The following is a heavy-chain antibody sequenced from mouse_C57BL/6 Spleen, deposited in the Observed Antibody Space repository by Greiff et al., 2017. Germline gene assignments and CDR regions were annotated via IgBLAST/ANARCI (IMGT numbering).Heavy chain of an antibody. D-gene: IGHD1-1*01. Sequence: VQLQQPGAELVKPGASVKLSCKASGYTFTSYWMHWVKQRPGRGLEWSGRIDPNSGSTKYNEEFKSKATLTVDQPSSTAYMQLSSLTSEDSAVYYCARSSITTVVDFDYWGQGTTLTVSS. J-gene: IGHJ2*01. CDR1: GYTFTSYW. CDR3: ARSSITTVVDFDY. V-gene: IGHV1-72*01. CDR2: IDPNSGST.